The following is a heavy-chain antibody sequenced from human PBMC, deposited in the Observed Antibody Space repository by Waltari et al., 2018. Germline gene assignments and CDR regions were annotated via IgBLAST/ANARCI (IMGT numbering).Heavy chain of an antibody. CDR1: GVSITSNTHS. J-gene: IGHJ3*01. V-gene: IGHV4-39*01. D-gene: IGHD5-12*01. Sequence: LQLQESGPRLVRPSETLSLICRVSGVSITSNTHSWAWLRQSPGSGLEWIATVAYSVTTYITPSLKSRVSVSRDTSKNQVSLILGSVTAADMAVYYCATYIGASVGTAAFDVWGQGTMVTVSS. CDR3: ATYIGASVGTAAFDV. CDR2: VAYSVTT.